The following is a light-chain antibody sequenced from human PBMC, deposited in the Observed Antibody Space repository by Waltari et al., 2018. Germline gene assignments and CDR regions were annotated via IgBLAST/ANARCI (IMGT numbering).Light chain of an antibody. V-gene: IGLV2-8*01. CDR1: SSDVGDY. J-gene: IGLJ2*01. Sequence: QSALTQPPSASGSPGQSVTISCTGTSSDVGDYVSWYQQHPGKAPKLVISEVTKRPSGFPDRFSGSKSGNTASLTVSGLQAEDEADYYCSSYAGSNNLVFGGGTKLTVL. CDR2: EVT. CDR3: SSYAGSNNLV.